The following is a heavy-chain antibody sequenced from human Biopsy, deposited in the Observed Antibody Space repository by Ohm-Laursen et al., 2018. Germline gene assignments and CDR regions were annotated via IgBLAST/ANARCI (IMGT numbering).Heavy chain of an antibody. CDR3: ARVGSDWAPFDK. V-gene: IGHV4-38-2*01. CDR2: IFKDGNT. CDR1: GYSISSDYR. Sequence: GTLSLTCVVSGYSISSDYRWGWIRQAPGKTLEWLGNIFKDGNTHYNPSLRSRLIISIDTSKNQFSLMMTSVSGADTAVYFCARVGSDWAPFDKWGPGTLVTVSS. J-gene: IGHJ4*02. D-gene: IGHD3-9*01.